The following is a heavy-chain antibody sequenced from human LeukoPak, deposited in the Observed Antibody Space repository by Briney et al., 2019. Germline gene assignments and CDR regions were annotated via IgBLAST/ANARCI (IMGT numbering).Heavy chain of an antibody. CDR1: GGYITTYY. J-gene: IGHJ5*02. D-gene: IGHD2/OR15-2a*01. CDR3: ATLNIESSSDWFFQS. V-gene: IGHV4-59*01. Sequence: PSETLSLTCHVSGGYITTYYWSWIRQPPGKGLEWIGYAYYSGSNDYNPSLRSRVTMSADASRNQFSLTLSSVTAADTAVYYCATLNIESSSDWFFQSWGQGTLVSVSS. CDR2: AYYSGSN.